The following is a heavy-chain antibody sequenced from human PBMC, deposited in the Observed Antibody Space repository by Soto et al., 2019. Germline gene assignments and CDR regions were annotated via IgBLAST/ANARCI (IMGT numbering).Heavy chain of an antibody. Sequence: ASVKVSCKASGYTFTGYYMHWVRQAPGQGLEWMGWINPNSGGTNYAQKFQGWVTMTRDTSISTAYMELSRLRSDDTAVYYCARRSPSYNWSEGAYYFDYWGQGTLVTVSS. D-gene: IGHD1-1*01. CDR3: ARRSPSYNWSEGAYYFDY. J-gene: IGHJ4*02. V-gene: IGHV1-2*04. CDR2: INPNSGGT. CDR1: GYTFTGYY.